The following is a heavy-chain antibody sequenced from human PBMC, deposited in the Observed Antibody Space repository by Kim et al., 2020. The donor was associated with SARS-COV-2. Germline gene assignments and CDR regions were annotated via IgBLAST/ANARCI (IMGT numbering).Heavy chain of an antibody. J-gene: IGHJ5*02. CDR2: IYYSGST. CDR3: ARRIGYCSGGSCYIWFDP. V-gene: IGHV4-39*01. CDR1: GGSISSSSYY. Sequence: SQTLSLTCTVSGGSISSSSYYWGWIRQPPGKGLEWIGSIYYSGSTYYNPSLKSRATISVDPSKNQFSLKLSSVTAADTAVYYCARRIGYCSGGSCYIWFDPWGQGTLVTVSS. D-gene: IGHD2-15*01.